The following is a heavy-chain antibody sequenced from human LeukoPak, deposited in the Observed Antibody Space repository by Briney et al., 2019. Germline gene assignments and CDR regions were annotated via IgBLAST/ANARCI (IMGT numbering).Heavy chain of an antibody. D-gene: IGHD6-13*01. CDR2: IIPIFGTA. CDR1: GGTFSSYA. V-gene: IGHV1-69*13. Sequence: ASVKVSCKASGGTFSSYAISWVRQAPGQGLEWMGGIIPIFGTANYAQKFQGRVTITADESTSTAYMEPSSLRSEDTAVYYCARVGIAAAKGYFDYWGQGTLVTVSS. J-gene: IGHJ4*02. CDR3: ARVGIAAAKGYFDY.